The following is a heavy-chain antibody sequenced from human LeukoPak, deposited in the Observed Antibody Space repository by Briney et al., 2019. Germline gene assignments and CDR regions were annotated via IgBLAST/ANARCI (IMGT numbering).Heavy chain of an antibody. D-gene: IGHD4-17*01. V-gene: IGHV3-48*03. CDR3: ARSFGDTYYWYFGL. J-gene: IGHJ2*01. CDR2: ISSRGSSM. Sequence: GGSLRLSCAASGFTLSGYEMNWVRQAPGKGLEWVSSISSRGSSMYYVDSVKGRFTISRDNAKNSLYLQMNSLRAEDAATYYCARSFGDTYYWYFGLWGRGTLLTVSS. CDR1: GFTLSGYE.